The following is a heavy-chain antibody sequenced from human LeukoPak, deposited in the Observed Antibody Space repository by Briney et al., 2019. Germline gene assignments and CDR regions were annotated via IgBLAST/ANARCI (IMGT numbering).Heavy chain of an antibody. J-gene: IGHJ4*02. Sequence: ASVKVSYKAPGYTFTNYHINWVRQATGQGLEWMGWMNPNNGDSGYAQKFQGRVTITRDTSISTSYMELRSLRSDDTAVYFCARTTSLTASGYDYWGQGTLVTVSS. D-gene: IGHD6-25*01. V-gene: IGHV1-8*03. CDR2: MNPNNGDS. CDR1: GYTFTNYH. CDR3: ARTTSLTASGYDY.